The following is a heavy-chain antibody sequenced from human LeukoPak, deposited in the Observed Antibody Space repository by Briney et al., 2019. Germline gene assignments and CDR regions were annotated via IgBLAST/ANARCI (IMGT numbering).Heavy chain of an antibody. D-gene: IGHD6-13*01. CDR3: ARATRRYSSSSDY. Sequence: PSETLSLTCTVSGGSISSYYWSWIRQPPGKGLEWIGEINHSGSTNYNPSLKSRVTISVDTSKNQFSLKLSSVTAADTAVYYCARATRRYSSSSDYWGQGTLVTVSS. CDR2: INHSGST. CDR1: GGSISSYY. J-gene: IGHJ4*02. V-gene: IGHV4-34*01.